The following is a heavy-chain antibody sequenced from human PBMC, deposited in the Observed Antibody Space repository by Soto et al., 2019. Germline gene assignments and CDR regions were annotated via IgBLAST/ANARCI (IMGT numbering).Heavy chain of an antibody. D-gene: IGHD3-3*01. CDR3: AKDRITIFGVVTYYYYGMDV. CDR2: ISYDGSNK. J-gene: IGHJ6*02. V-gene: IGHV3-30*18. CDR1: GFTFSSYG. Sequence: VGSLRLSCAASGFTFSSYGMHWVRQAPGKGLEWVAVISYDGSNKYYADSVKGRFTISRDNSKNTLYLQMDSLRAEDTAVYYCAKDRITIFGVVTYYYYGMDVWGQGTTVTVSS.